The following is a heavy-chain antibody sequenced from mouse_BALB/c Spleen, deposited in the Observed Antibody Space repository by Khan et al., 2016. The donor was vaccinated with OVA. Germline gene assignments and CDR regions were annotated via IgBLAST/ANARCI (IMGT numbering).Heavy chain of an antibody. CDR2: IRNSGST. V-gene: IGHV3-1*02. D-gene: IGHD1-2*01. J-gene: IGHJ2*01. CDR1: GYSITSGYG. CDR3: ARTARIKY. Sequence: VQLAESGPGLVKPSQSLSLTCTVTGYSITSGYGWNWLRPFPGNKLEWMGYIRNSGSTNYNQPLKRLISITRDTSKNQFFLQLNSVTTEDTATYDCARTARIKYWGQGTTLTVSS.